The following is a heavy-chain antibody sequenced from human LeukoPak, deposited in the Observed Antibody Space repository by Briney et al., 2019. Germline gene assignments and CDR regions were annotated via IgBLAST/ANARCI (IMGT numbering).Heavy chain of an antibody. CDR3: ARGKPGIAAAGTLSPLDY. V-gene: IGHV3-30*04. Sequence: GGSLRLSCAASGFTFSTYSIHWVRQAPGNGLEWVAVISYDGTTKYYAHSVKGRFTVSRDNSKNTLYLQMSSLETEDTAVYYCARGKPGIAAAGTLSPLDYWGQGALVTVSS. CDR1: GFTFSTYS. J-gene: IGHJ4*02. CDR2: ISYDGTTK. D-gene: IGHD6-13*01.